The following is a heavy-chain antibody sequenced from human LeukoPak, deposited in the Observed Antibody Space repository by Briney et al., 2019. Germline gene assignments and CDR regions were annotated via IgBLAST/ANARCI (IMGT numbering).Heavy chain of an antibody. CDR3: ARGVIVVVPAAMASGWFDP. J-gene: IGHJ5*02. D-gene: IGHD2-2*01. Sequence: RASVKVSCKAYGYTFTSYDINWVRQATGQGLEWMGWMNPNSGNTGYAQKFQGRVTMTRNTSISTAYMELSSLRSEDTAVYYCARGVIVVVPAAMASGWFDPWGQGTLVTVSS. V-gene: IGHV1-8*01. CDR2: MNPNSGNT. CDR1: GYTFTSYD.